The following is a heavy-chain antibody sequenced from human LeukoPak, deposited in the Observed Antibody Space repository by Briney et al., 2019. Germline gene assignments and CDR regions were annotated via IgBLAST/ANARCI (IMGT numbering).Heavy chain of an antibody. CDR2: INHSGST. D-gene: IGHD3-16*02. Sequence: SETLSLTCAVYGGSFSGYYWSWIRQPPGKGLEWIGEINHSGSTNYNPSLKSRVTISVDTSKNQFSLKLSFVTAADTAVYYCARMGSYRYLAYFDYWGQGTLVTVSS. CDR3: ARMGSYRYLAYFDY. CDR1: GGSFSGYY. V-gene: IGHV4-34*01. J-gene: IGHJ4*02.